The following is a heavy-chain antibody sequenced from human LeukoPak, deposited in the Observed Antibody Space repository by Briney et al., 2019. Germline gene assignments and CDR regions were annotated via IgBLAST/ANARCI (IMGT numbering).Heavy chain of an antibody. Sequence: SETLSLTCTVSGYSISSGYYWGWIRQPPGKGLEWIGSIYHSGGTYYNPSLKSRVTISVDTSKNQFPLKLSSVTAADTAVYYCARAGQEYCSSTSCYSDYYYYYMDVWGKGTTVTVSS. CDR1: GYSISSGYY. CDR2: IYHSGGT. J-gene: IGHJ6*03. V-gene: IGHV4-38-2*02. D-gene: IGHD2-2*01. CDR3: ARAGQEYCSSTSCYSDYYYYYMDV.